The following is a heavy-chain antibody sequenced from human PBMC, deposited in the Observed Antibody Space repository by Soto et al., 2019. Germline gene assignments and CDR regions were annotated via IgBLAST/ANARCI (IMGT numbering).Heavy chain of an antibody. V-gene: IGHV3-7*03. J-gene: IGHJ3*02. CDR1: GFTFSSYW. Sequence: GGSLRLSCAASGFTFSSYWMSWVRQAPGKGLEWVANIKQDGSEKYYVDSVKGRFTISRDNAKNSLYLQMNSLRAEDTAVYYCASQGYPPSRTRRAFDIWGQGTMVTVSS. CDR2: IKQDGSEK. D-gene: IGHD1-1*01. CDR3: ASQGYPPSRTRRAFDI.